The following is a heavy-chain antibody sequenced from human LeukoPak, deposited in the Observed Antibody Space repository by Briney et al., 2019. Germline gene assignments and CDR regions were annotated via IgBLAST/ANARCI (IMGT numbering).Heavy chain of an antibody. D-gene: IGHD3-22*01. CDR3: ARTYYYESSGYYHYFDY. CDR1: GYTFTSYG. V-gene: IGHV1-18*01. Sequence: ASVKVSCKASGYTFTSYGIIWVRQAPGQGLEWMGWISAYNGNTNYPQKLQGRVTMTTDTSTSTAYMELRSLRSDDTAVYYCARTYYYESSGYYHYFDYLGQGTLVTVSS. CDR2: ISAYNGNT. J-gene: IGHJ4*02.